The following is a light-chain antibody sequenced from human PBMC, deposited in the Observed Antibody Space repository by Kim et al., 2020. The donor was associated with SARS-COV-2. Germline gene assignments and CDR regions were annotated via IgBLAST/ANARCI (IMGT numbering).Light chain of an antibody. J-gene: IGLJ2*01. CDR2: ENN. V-gene: IGLV6-57*03. Sequence: NFMLTQPHSVSESPGRTVTISCTRSSGSIATSYVQWYQQRPASAPTTAIYENNQRPSGVPDRFSGSIDSSSNSASLTISGLKTEDEADYYCKSYDSTTVVFGGGTQLTVL. CDR3: KSYDSTTVV. CDR1: SGSIATSY.